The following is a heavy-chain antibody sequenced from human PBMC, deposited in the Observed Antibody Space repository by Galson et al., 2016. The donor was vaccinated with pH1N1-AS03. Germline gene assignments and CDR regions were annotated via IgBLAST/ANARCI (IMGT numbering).Heavy chain of an antibody. CDR1: GFPFSTYA. CDR3: ARASRWLQIGFDY. CDR2: ISNDGRNK. Sequence: LRLSCAASGFPFSTYAMHWVRQAPGKGLEWVAVISNDGRNKIYADSVKGRLTISRDSSKNILYLEMNSLRAEDTAVYYCARASRWLQIGFDYWGQGTRVTVSS. D-gene: IGHD5-24*01. J-gene: IGHJ4*02. V-gene: IGHV3-30-3*01.